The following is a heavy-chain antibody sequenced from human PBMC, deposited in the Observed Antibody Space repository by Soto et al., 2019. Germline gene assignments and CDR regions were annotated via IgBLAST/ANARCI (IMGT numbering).Heavy chain of an antibody. V-gene: IGHV3-21*01. CDR2: ISSSGTYI. CDR3: ARDPSDCSSTSCWGYYALDV. Sequence: PGGSLRLSCAASGFTFSTYSMNWVRQAPGKGLEWVSSISSSGTYIHYADSLKGRFTISRDNAKNSLYLQMISLRAEDTAVYYCARDPSDCSSTSCWGYYALDVWGQGTTGTVSS. D-gene: IGHD2-2*01. CDR1: GFTFSTYS. J-gene: IGHJ6*02.